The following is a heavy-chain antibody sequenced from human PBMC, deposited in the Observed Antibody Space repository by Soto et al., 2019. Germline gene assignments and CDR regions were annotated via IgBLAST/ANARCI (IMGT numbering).Heavy chain of an antibody. V-gene: IGHV4-38-2*02. Sequence: SETLSLTCAVSGYTITSGYFWGCIRKPPGKGLEWIWSIYHDGTTNYNPSLKSRVIISVDTSKNQFSLELRSLTAADTAVYSCVRDTSLSIQLGFDIWGQGTTVT. CDR3: VRDTSLSIQLGFDI. D-gene: IGHD1-1*01. CDR2: IYHDGTT. CDR1: GYTITSGYF. J-gene: IGHJ3*02.